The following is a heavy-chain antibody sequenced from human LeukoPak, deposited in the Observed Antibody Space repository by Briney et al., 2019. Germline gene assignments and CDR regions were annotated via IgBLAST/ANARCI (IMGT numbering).Heavy chain of an antibody. D-gene: IGHD3-22*01. J-gene: IGHJ4*02. CDR1: GFTFSSYA. V-gene: IGHV3-23*01. CDR2: ISGSGGST. CDR3: ARARGDSSGYYFDY. Sequence: GRSLRLSCAASGFTFSSYAMSWVRQAPGKGLEWVPAISGSGGSTYYADSVKGRFTISRDNSKNTLYLQMNSLRAEDTAVYYCARARGDSSGYYFDYWGQGTLVTVSS.